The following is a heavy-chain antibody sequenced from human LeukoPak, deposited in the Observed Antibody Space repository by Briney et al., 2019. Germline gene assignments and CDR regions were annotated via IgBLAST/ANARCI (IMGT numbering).Heavy chain of an antibody. CDR1: GGSISSGGYY. J-gene: IGHJ4*02. Sequence: SETLSLTCTVSGGSISSGGYYWSWIRQPPGKGLEWIGYIYHSGSTYYNPSLKSRVTISVDRSKSQFSLKLSSVTAADTAVYYCARVFHPLQTDYDFWSGSLYYFDYWGQGTLVTVSS. D-gene: IGHD3-3*01. CDR2: IYHSGST. V-gene: IGHV4-30-2*01. CDR3: ARVFHPLQTDYDFWSGSLYYFDY.